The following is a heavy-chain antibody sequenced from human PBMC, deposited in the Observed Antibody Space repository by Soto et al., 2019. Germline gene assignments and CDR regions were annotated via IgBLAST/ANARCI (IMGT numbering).Heavy chain of an antibody. CDR2: IYSGGST. Sequence: EVQLVESGGGLVQPGGSLRLSCAASGFTVSSNYMSWVRQAPGKGLEWVSVIYSGGSTYYADSVKGRFTVSRHNSKNTLYLQMNSLRAEDTAVYYCARVNLPSHYYYGMDVWGQGTTVTVSS. J-gene: IGHJ6*02. CDR3: ARVNLPSHYYYGMDV. CDR1: GFTVSSNY. V-gene: IGHV3-53*04.